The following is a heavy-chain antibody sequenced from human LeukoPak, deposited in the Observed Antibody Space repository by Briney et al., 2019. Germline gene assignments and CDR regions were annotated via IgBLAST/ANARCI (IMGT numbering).Heavy chain of an antibody. J-gene: IGHJ6*02. Sequence: GRSLRLSCAASGFTFSSYGMHWVRQAPGKGLEWVAVISYDGSNKYYADSVKDRFTISRDNSKNTLYLQMNSLRAEDTAVYYCAKDRTPSSYYYYGMDVWGQGTTVTVSS. CDR3: AKDRTPSSYYYYGMDV. CDR2: ISYDGSNK. CDR1: GFTFSSYG. V-gene: IGHV3-30*18. D-gene: IGHD2-15*01.